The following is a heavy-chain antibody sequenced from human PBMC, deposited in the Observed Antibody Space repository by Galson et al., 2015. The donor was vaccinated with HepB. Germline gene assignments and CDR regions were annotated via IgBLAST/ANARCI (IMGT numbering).Heavy chain of an antibody. J-gene: IGHJ3*02. CDR2: TYYRSKWYN. CDR1: GDSVASNSAA. CDR3: AREYSSGWYVVGAFDI. V-gene: IGHV6-1*01. D-gene: IGHD6-19*01. Sequence: CAISGDSVASNSAAWNWIRQSPSSGLEWLGRTYYRSKWYNDYAVSVKSRITINPDTSKNQFSLQLNSVTPEDTAVYYCAREYSSGWYVVGAFDIWGQGTMVTVSS.